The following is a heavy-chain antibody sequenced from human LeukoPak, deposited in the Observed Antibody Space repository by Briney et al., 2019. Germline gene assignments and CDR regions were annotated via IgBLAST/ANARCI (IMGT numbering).Heavy chain of an antibody. V-gene: IGHV3-21*01. CDR1: GFTFSSYS. J-gene: IGHJ4*02. CDR3: ARGYYYDSSGYWAPFDY. CDR2: ISSGSGYI. D-gene: IGHD3-22*01. Sequence: NPGGSLRLSCAASGFTFSSYSMNWVRQAPGKGLEWVSSISSGSGYIYYADSLKGRFTISRDNAKNSLYLQMNSLRAEDTAVYYCARGYYYDSSGYWAPFDYWGQGTLVTVSS.